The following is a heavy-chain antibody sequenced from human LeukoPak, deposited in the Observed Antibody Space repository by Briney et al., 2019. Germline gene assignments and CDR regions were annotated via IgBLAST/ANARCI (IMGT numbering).Heavy chain of an antibody. CDR2: IYSGGST. V-gene: IGHV3-53*01. CDR1: GFTFSSYA. D-gene: IGHD2-8*01. J-gene: IGHJ4*02. CDR3: ARGFVLSGGVDY. Sequence: GGSLRLSCAASGFTFSSYAMSWVRQAPGKGLEWVSVIYSGGSTYYADSVKGRFTISRDNSKNTLYLQMNSLRAEDTAVYYCARGFVLSGGVDYWGQGTLVTVSS.